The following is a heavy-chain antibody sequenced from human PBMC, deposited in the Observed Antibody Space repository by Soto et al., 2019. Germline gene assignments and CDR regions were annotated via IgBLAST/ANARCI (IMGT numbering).Heavy chain of an antibody. CDR1: GFTFSSYG. V-gene: IGHV3-30*03. D-gene: IGHD3-10*01. CDR2: ISYHGSNK. J-gene: IGHJ4*02. Sequence: GGSLRLSCAASGFTFSSYGMHWVRQAPGKGLEWVAVISYHGSNKYYADSVKGRFTISRDNSKNTLYLQMNSLRAEDTAVYYCATERGFYPGFDYWGQGTLVTVSS. CDR3: ATERGFYPGFDY.